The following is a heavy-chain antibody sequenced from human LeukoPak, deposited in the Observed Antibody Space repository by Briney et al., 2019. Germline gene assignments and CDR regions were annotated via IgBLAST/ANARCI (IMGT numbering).Heavy chain of an antibody. Sequence: QIGGSLRLSCAASGFTFSSYWMSWVRQAPGKGLEWVANIKQDGSEKYYVDSVKGRFTISRDNSKNTLYLQMNSLRAEDTAVYYCARPCTVTILLDAFDIWGQGTMVTVSS. CDR1: GFTFSSYW. D-gene: IGHD4-17*01. CDR3: ARPCTVTILLDAFDI. J-gene: IGHJ3*02. V-gene: IGHV3-7*01. CDR2: IKQDGSEK.